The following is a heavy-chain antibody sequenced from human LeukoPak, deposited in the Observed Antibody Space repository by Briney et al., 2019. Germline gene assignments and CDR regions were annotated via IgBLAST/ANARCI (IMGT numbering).Heavy chain of an antibody. V-gene: IGHV1-69*01. CDR3: ARDGSLWFGELLAYWFDP. CDR2: IIPIFGTA. CDR1: GGTFSSYA. J-gene: IGHJ5*02. Sequence: ASVKVSCKASGGTFSSYAISWVRRAPGQGLEWMGGIIPIFGTANYAQKFQGRVTITADESTSTAYMELSSLRSADTAVYYCARDGSLWFGELLAYWFDPWGQGTLVTVSS. D-gene: IGHD3-10*01.